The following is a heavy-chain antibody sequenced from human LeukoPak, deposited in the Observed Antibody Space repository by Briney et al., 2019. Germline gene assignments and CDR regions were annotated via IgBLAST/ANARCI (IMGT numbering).Heavy chain of an antibody. D-gene: IGHD2-2*01. CDR1: GFTFSSYG. Sequence: GGSLRLSCAASGFTFSSYGMHWVRQAPGKGLEWVAFIRYDGSNKYYADSVKGRFTISRDNSKNTLYLQMNSLRAEDTAVYYCAKGGGDQLHGGLDYWGQGTLVTVSS. J-gene: IGHJ4*02. CDR2: IRYDGSNK. V-gene: IGHV3-30*02. CDR3: AKGGGDQLHGGLDY.